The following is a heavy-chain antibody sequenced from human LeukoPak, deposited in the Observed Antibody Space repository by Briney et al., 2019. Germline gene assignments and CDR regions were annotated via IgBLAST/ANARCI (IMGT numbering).Heavy chain of an antibody. CDR2: INWNGGSI. V-gene: IGHV3-9*01. Sequence: GGSLRLSCAGSGFTFDDYAMHWVRQPPGKGLEWVSGINWNGGSIGYADSVKGRFTISRDNAKNSLYLQMNSLRAEDTALYYCAKGGDVDILNSHDAFDIWGQGTMVTVSS. J-gene: IGHJ3*02. CDR1: GFTFDDYA. CDR3: AKGGDVDILNSHDAFDI. D-gene: IGHD3-9*01.